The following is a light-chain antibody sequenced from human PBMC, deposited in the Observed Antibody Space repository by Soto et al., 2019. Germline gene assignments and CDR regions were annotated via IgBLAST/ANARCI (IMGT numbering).Light chain of an antibody. CDR2: DVS. V-gene: IGLV2-11*01. CDR1: SSDVGGYNY. CDR3: CSYAGSPYV. J-gene: IGLJ1*01. Sequence: QSVLTQPRSVSGSPGQSVTISCTGTSSDVGGYNYVSWYQQHPGKAPKLMIYDVSKRPSGVPDRFSGSKSGNTASLTISGLQAEDEPDYYCCSYAGSPYVSGTGTKVTVL.